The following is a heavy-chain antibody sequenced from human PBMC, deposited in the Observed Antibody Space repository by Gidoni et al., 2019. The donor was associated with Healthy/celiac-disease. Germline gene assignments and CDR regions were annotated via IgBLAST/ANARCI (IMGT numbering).Heavy chain of an antibody. Sequence: EVQLLESGGGLVQPGGSLRLSCAASGFTVRSCGMSCVRTAPGKGLEWVCGISVRVGSTVYANSVTGRFTISRVNAKNTMSLQMNSLSAEDTAVYYCANRGGYFDWLLSDYYLDVWGQGTPVTVSS. CDR3: ANRGGYFDWLLSDYYLDV. CDR2: ISVRVGST. V-gene: IGHV3-23*01. J-gene: IGHJ6*03. CDR1: GFTVRSCG. D-gene: IGHD3-9*01.